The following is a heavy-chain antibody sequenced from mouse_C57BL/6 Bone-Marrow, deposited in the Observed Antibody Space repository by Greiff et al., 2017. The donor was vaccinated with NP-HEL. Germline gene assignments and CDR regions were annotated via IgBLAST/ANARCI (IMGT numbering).Heavy chain of an antibody. CDR1: GFTFSNYW. D-gene: IGHD2-10*01. CDR2: IRLKSDNYAT. CDR3: TGSSLPMDY. V-gene: IGHV6-3*01. J-gene: IGHJ4*01. Sequence: MLVESGGGLVQPGGSMKLSCVASGFTFSNYWMNWVRQSPEKGLEWVAQIRLKSDNYATHYAESVKGRFTISRDDSKSSVYLQMNNLRAEDTGIYYCTGSSLPMDYWGQGTSVTVSS.